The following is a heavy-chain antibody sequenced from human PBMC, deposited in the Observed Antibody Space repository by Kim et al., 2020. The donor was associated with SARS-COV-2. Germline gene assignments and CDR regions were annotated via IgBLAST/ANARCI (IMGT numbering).Heavy chain of an antibody. CDR1: GGSISSSSYY. J-gene: IGHJ4*02. D-gene: IGHD3-10*01. V-gene: IGHV4-39*01. Sequence: SQTLSLTCTVSGGSISSSSYYWGWIRQPPGKGLEWIGSIYYSGSTYYNPSLKSRVTISVDTSKNQFSLKLSSVTAADTAVYYCARLVDGSGSYIIDYWGQGTLVTVSS. CDR2: IYYSGST. CDR3: ARLVDGSGSYIIDY.